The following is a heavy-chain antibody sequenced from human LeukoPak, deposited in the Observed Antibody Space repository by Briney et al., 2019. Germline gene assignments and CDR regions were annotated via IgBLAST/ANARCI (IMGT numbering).Heavy chain of an antibody. Sequence: PGGSLRLSCAASGFTFSSYAMSWIRQAPGKGLEWVSAISGSGGSTYYADSVKGRFTISRDNSKNTLYLQMNSLRAEDTAVYYCATTPVDSSSWYGDWGQGTLVTVSS. J-gene: IGHJ4*02. V-gene: IGHV3-23*01. CDR2: ISGSGGST. D-gene: IGHD6-13*01. CDR1: GFTFSSYA. CDR3: ATTPVDSSSWYGD.